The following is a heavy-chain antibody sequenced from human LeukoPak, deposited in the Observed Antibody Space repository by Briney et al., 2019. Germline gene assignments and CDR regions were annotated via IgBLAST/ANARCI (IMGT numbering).Heavy chain of an antibody. CDR1: GFTFSSYA. CDR2: ISGSGGGT. D-gene: IGHD2-15*01. Sequence: PGGSLRLSCAASGFTFSSYAMSWVRQAPGKGLQWISNISGSGGGTYYADSVRGRFTISRDNSKNTLYLQMDSLRAEDAAVYYCARAPVTSCSGVLCYPFDYWGQGTLVTVSS. CDR3: ARAPVTSCSGVLCYPFDY. J-gene: IGHJ4*02. V-gene: IGHV3-23*01.